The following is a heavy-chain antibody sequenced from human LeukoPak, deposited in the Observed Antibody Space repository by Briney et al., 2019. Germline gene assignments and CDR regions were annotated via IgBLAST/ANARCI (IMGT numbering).Heavy chain of an antibody. Sequence: GSLRLSCAASGFTFSSYSMNWVRQAPGKGLEWVSSISSSSSYIYYADSVKGRFTISRDNAKNSLYLQMNSLRAEDTAVYYCARDREKPGIAAAGYDYWGQGTLVTVSS. CDR2: ISSSSSYI. CDR1: GFTFSSYS. J-gene: IGHJ4*02. CDR3: ARDREKPGIAAAGYDY. V-gene: IGHV3-21*01. D-gene: IGHD6-13*01.